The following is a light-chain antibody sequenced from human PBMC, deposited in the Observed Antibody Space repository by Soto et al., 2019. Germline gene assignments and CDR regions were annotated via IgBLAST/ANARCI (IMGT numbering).Light chain of an antibody. J-gene: IGKJ1*01. Sequence: DIQMTQSPSSLSASIGDRVTLTCRASQRIGTNLNWYQQRPGKAPKLLIYAVSSLQSGVSSRFSGSGSGTDFTLSITSLPREDFVTYYCQQTYRAPPLFGQGTKVEIK. CDR2: AVS. CDR1: QRIGTN. CDR3: QQTYRAPPL. V-gene: IGKV1-39*01.